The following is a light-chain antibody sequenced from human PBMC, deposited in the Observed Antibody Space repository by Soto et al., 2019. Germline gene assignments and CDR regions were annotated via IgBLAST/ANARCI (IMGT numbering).Light chain of an antibody. CDR2: AAS. Sequence: DIQMTQSPPSLSASVGDRVTITCRASQSISSYLNWYQQKPGKAPKLLIYAASSLQSGVPSRFSGSGSGTDFTLTISSLQFFDVATSYCKQSFCTPVAFGGGTKV. CDR3: KQSFCTPVA. J-gene: IGKJ4*01. CDR1: QSISSY. V-gene: IGKV1-39*01.